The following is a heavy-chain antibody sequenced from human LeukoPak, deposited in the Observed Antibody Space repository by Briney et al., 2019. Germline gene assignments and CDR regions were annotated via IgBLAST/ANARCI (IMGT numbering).Heavy chain of an antibody. V-gene: IGHV1-3*01. Sequence: ASVKVSCKASGYTFTSYAMHWVRQAPGQRLEWMGWINAGNGNTKYSQKFQGRVTITRDTSASTAYMELSSLRSEDTAVYYCARGFGTAQQLGGWGQGTLVTVSS. CDR1: GYTFTSYA. CDR3: ARGFGTAQQLGG. D-gene: IGHD6-13*01. J-gene: IGHJ4*02. CDR2: INAGNGNT.